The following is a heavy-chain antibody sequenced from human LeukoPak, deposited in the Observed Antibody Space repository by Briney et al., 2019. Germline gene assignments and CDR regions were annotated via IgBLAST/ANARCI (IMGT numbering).Heavy chain of an antibody. CDR3: ASPRISGDSSGYYDTLQY. J-gene: IGHJ1*01. CDR1: GYTFTGYQ. Sequence: ASVKVSCKASGYTFTGYQMHWVRQAPGRGLEWMGRINPNSGATNYEQKFQGRVTMTRDTSISTAYMELSRLRSDDTAVYYCASPRISGDSSGYYDTLQYWGQGTLVTVSS. CDR2: INPNSGAT. D-gene: IGHD3-22*01. V-gene: IGHV1-2*06.